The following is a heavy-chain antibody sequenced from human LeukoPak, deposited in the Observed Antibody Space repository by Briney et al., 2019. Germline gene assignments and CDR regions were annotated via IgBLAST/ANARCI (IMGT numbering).Heavy chain of an antibody. Sequence: PSETLSLTCTVSVGSLSGRRDYWGWVRHPPGEGLEWVGSICYSVSTYYNPSLKSRVTLSVDTSKNHFSLKLSSVTAADTAVYYSARLKPRGSYDISLRFDCWGQGTLVTVSS. CDR3: ARLKPRGSYDISLRFDC. V-gene: IGHV4-39*02. CDR2: ICYSVST. D-gene: IGHD1-26*01. CDR1: VGSLSGRRDY. J-gene: IGHJ4*02.